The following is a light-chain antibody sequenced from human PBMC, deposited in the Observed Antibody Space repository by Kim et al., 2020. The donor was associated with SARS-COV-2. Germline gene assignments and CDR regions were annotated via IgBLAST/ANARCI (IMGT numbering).Light chain of an antibody. CDR1: QDITNF. V-gene: IGKV1-33*01. CDR2: DAS. Sequence: SAAVGDRVTMTCQASQDITNFLNWYQQRPGKAPKLLMYDASILESGVPSRCSGSGYGTHFILTINDLQPEDIATYYCQHYDNFPYTFGPGTKLEI. CDR3: QHYDNFPYT. J-gene: IGKJ2*01.